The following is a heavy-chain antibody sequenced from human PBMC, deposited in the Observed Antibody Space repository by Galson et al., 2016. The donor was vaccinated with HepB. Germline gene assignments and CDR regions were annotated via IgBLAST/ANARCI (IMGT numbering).Heavy chain of an antibody. V-gene: IGHV3-21*01. CDR3: VREDRYSSSSRWYFDF. Sequence: SLRLSCAASGFTFSSYTMNWVRQAPGKGLEWVSSISTSSSYIYYVDSVKGRFTITRDNAKHSMFLQMNNLRAEDTAGYFCVREDRYSSSSRWYFDFWGRGTLVTVSA. D-gene: IGHD6-6*01. CDR1: GFTFSSYT. J-gene: IGHJ2*01. CDR2: ISTSSSYI.